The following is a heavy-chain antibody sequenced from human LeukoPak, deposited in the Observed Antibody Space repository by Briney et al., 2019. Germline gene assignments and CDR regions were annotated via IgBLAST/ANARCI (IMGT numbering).Heavy chain of an antibody. CDR2: IYYSGST. D-gene: IGHD1-14*01. CDR1: GGSISSSSYS. Sequence: PSETLSLTCTVSGGSISSSSYSWSWIRQPPGKGLEWIGYIYYSGSTYYNPSLKSRVTISVDTSKNQFSLKLSSVTAADTAVYYCARGTNLDYWGQGTLVTVSS. V-gene: IGHV4-30-4*07. J-gene: IGHJ4*02. CDR3: ARGTNLDY.